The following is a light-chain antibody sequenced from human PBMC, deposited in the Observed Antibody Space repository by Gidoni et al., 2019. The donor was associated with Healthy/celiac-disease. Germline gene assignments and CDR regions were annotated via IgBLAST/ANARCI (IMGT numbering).Light chain of an antibody. J-gene: IGKJ3*01. CDR3: QQSYSTPFT. Sequence: DIQMTQSPSSLSASVGDSVTITCRASQSISSYLNWYQQKPGKAPKLLIYAASSLQSGVPSSFSGSGSGTDFTLTISSLQTEDFATYYCQQSYSTPFTFGPGTKVDIK. CDR2: AAS. CDR1: QSISSY. V-gene: IGKV1-39*01.